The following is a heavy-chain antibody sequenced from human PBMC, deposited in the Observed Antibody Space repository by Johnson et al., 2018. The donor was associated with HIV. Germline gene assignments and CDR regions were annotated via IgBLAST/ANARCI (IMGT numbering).Heavy chain of an antibody. J-gene: IGHJ3*02. CDR1: GFTFSSYA. D-gene: IGHD1-14*01. V-gene: IGHV3-30*04. Sequence: QVQLVESGGGVVQPGRSLRLSCAASGFTFSSYAMHWVRQAPGKGLEWVAVISYDGSNKYYAYSVKGRFTISRDNSKNTLYLQMNSLRAEDTAVYYCARGVSPERQAGPDAFDIWGQGTMVTVSS. CDR2: ISYDGSNK. CDR3: ARGVSPERQAGPDAFDI.